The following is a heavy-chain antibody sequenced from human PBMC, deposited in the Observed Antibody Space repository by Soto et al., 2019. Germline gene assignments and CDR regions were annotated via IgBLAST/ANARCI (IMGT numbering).Heavy chain of an antibody. CDR1: GGSISSGGYS. D-gene: IGHD4-4*01. CDR3: ARGMTTVTTLDY. CDR2: IYHSGST. J-gene: IGHJ4*02. Sequence: SETLSLTCAVSGGSISSGGYSCSWIRQPPGKGLEWIGYIYHSGSTYYNPSLKSRVTISVDRSKNQFSLKLSSVTAADTAVYYCARGMTTVTTLDYWGQGTLVTVSS. V-gene: IGHV4-30-2*01.